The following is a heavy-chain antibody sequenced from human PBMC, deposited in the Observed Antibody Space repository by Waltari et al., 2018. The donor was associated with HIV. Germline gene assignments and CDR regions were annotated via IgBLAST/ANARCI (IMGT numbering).Heavy chain of an antibody. CDR3: ARGRSSTYYILDD. CDR2: IYYRGNT. V-gene: IGHV4-31*03. J-gene: IGHJ4*02. Sequence: QVQLLESGPGLVRPSETLSLACTVSGDSISPSGSYWTWIRQAPGEGLEWIGYIYYRGNTYYNPSLESRLTISLDTSRNQFTLRLNSVTAADTAIYYCARGRSSTYYILDDWGQGTLVTVSS. CDR1: GDSISPSGSY. D-gene: IGHD6-13*01.